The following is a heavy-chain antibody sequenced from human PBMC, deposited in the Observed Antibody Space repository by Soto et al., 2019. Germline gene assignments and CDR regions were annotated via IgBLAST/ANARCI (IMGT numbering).Heavy chain of an antibody. Sequence: PGGSLRLSCAASGFTFSSYAMSWVRQAPGKGLEWVSAISGSGGSTYYADSVKGRFTISRDNSKNTLYLQMNSLRAEDTAVYYCAPNYDILTGYYPWWGQGTLVTVSS. CDR2: ISGSGGST. J-gene: IGHJ4*02. V-gene: IGHV3-23*01. D-gene: IGHD3-9*01. CDR1: GFTFSSYA. CDR3: APNYDILTGYYPW.